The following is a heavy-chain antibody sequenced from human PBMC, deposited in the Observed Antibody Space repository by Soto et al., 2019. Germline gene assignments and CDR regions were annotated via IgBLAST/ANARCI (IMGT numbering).Heavy chain of an antibody. Sequence: GGSLRLSCAASGFTFSNAWMSWVRQAPGKGLEWVGRIKSKTDGGTTDYAAPVKGRFTISRDDSKNTLYLQMNSLKTEDTAVYYCTVSYDFWSGYYPPFYFDYWGQGTLVTVSS. D-gene: IGHD3-3*01. CDR1: GFTFSNAW. V-gene: IGHV3-15*01. CDR2: IKSKTDGGTT. CDR3: TVSYDFWSGYYPPFYFDY. J-gene: IGHJ4*02.